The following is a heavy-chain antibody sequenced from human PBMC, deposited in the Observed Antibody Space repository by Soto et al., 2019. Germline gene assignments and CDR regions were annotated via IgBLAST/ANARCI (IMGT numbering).Heavy chain of an antibody. J-gene: IGHJ5*02. CDR1: GFTFGDYA. CDR2: IRSKAYGGTT. CDR3: TRMNGDYDLNRFDP. Sequence: PGGSLRLSCTASGFTFGDYAMRWVRQAPGKGLEWVGFIRSKAYGGTTEYAASVKGRFTISRDDSKSIAYLQMNSLKTEDTAVYYCTRMNGDYDLNRFDPWGQGTLVTVSS. V-gene: IGHV3-49*04. D-gene: IGHD4-17*01.